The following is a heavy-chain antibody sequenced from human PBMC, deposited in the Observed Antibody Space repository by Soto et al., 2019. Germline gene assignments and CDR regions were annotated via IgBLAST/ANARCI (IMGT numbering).Heavy chain of an antibody. D-gene: IGHD3-22*01. J-gene: IGHJ6*02. V-gene: IGHV3-23*01. CDR1: GFTFSSYA. CDR3: AKDQSTEYYDSSGYQWDYYYYGMDV. Sequence: GGSLRLSCAASGFTFSSYAMSWVRQAPGKGLEWVSAISGSGGSTYYADSVKGRFTISRDNSKNTLYLQMNSLRAEDTAVYYCAKDQSTEYYDSSGYQWDYYYYGMDVWGQGTTVTVSS. CDR2: ISGSGGST.